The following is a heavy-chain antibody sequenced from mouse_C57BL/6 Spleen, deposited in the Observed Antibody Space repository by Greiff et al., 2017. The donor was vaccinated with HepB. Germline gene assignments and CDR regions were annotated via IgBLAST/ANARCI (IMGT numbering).Heavy chain of an antibody. J-gene: IGHJ3*01. CDR2: IRNKANGYTT. Sequence: EVKLMESGGGLVQPGGSLSLSCAASGFTFTDYYMSWVRQPPGKALEWLGFIRNKANGYTTEYSASVKGRFTISRDNSQSILYLQMNALRAEDSATYYCARSYGNYWFAYWGQGTLVTVSA. V-gene: IGHV7-3*01. CDR1: GFTFTDYY. CDR3: ARSYGNYWFAY. D-gene: IGHD2-1*01.